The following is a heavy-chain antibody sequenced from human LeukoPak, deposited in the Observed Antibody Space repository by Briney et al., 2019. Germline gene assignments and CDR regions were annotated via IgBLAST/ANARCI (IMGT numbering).Heavy chain of an antibody. Sequence: GGSLRLSCAASGFTFSTYWMSWVRQAPGNGLEWVANIKQDGSEKYYVDSVKGRFTISRDNAKNSLYLQMSSLRAEDTAVFYCAGNAGYGSSKFDYWGQGTLVTVSS. V-gene: IGHV3-7*04. CDR3: AGNAGYGSSKFDY. J-gene: IGHJ4*02. CDR1: GFTFSTYW. CDR2: IKQDGSEK. D-gene: IGHD3-10*01.